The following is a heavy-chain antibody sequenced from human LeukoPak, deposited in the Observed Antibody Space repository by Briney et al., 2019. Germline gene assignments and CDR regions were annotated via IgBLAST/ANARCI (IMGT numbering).Heavy chain of an antibody. J-gene: IGHJ3*02. V-gene: IGHV4-59*01. CDR1: GGSISSYY. CDR3: VRDLSASNAFDI. Sequence: SETLSLTCTVSGGSISSYYWSWIRQPPGKGLEWIGYIYYSGSTNYNPSLKSRVTISVDTSKNQFSLKLTSVTAAGTAVYYCVRDLSASNAFDIWGQGTMVTVSS. CDR2: IYYSGST.